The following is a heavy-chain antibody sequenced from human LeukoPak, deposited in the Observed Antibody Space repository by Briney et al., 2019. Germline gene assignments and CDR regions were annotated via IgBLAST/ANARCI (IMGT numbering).Heavy chain of an antibody. CDR2: INPSGGST. CDR3: ASGLEYGGNLPLLGY. Sequence: ASVKVSCKASGYTFTGYYMHWVRQAPGQGLEWMGIINPSGGSTSYAQKFQGRVTMTRDTSTSTVYMELSSLRSEDTAVYYCASGLEYGGNLPLLGYWGQGTLVTVSS. D-gene: IGHD4-23*01. CDR1: GYTFTGYY. J-gene: IGHJ4*02. V-gene: IGHV1-46*03.